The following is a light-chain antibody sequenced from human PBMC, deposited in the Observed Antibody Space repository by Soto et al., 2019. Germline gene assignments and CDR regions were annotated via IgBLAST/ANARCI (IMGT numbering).Light chain of an antibody. CDR1: QTISSW. Sequence: DIQMTQSPSTLSASVGDTVTITCRASQTISSWLAWYQQKPGKAPKLLIYKASTLKSGVPARFSGSGSGTEFTLSISSLKSEDYAVYYCQQYKSWPPITFGQGTRLEIK. J-gene: IGKJ5*01. V-gene: IGKV1-5*03. CDR3: QQYKSWPPIT. CDR2: KAS.